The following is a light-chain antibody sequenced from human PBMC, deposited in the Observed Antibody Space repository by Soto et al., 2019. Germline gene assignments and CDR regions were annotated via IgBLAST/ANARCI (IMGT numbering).Light chain of an antibody. CDR3: NSYTRSGTGV. J-gene: IGLJ1*01. Sequence: SALTQPASVSGSPGQSITISCTGTSSDVGGYNYVSWYQQHPGKAPKLMIYYVSNRPSGVSNRFSGSKSGNTASLTISGLQPEDEADYYCNSYTRSGTGVFGTGTKLTVL. V-gene: IGLV2-14*01. CDR2: YVS. CDR1: SSDVGGYNY.